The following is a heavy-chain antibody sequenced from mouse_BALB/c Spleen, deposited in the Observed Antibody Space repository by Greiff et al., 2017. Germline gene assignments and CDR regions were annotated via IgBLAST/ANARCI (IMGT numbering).Heavy chain of an antibody. CDR1: GFTFSSFG. Sequence: EVQLQESGGGLVQPGGSRKLSCAASGFTFSSFGMHWVRQAPEKGLEWVAYISSGSSTIYYADTVKGRFTISRDNPKNTLFLQMTSLRSEDTAMYYCAREGLRRGFDYWGQGTTLTVSS. CDR2: ISSGSSTI. D-gene: IGHD2-2*01. CDR3: AREGLRRGFDY. J-gene: IGHJ2*01. V-gene: IGHV5-17*02.